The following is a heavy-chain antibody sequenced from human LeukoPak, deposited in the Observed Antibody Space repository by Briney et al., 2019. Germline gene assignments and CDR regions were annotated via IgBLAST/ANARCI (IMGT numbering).Heavy chain of an antibody. J-gene: IGHJ4*02. CDR3: TRSRRDGNDY. CDR1: GFTFSSSW. Sequence: AEGSLRLSCAASGFTFSSSWMSWVRQAPGKGLEWVANINEDGSAKYYVDSVKGRFTISRDNAKRSLDLQVNSLRAEDTAVYYCTRSRRDGNDYWGQGTLVTVSS. D-gene: IGHD5-24*01. CDR2: INEDGSAK. V-gene: IGHV3-7*01.